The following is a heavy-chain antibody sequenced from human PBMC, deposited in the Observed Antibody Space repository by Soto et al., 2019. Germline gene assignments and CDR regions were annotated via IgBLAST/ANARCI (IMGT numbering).Heavy chain of an antibody. D-gene: IGHD2-15*01. CDR3: ARALLGYCSGGSCYGRGAYYYYGMDV. CDR2: IYYSGST. CDR1: GGSISSYY. V-gene: IGHV4-59*01. J-gene: IGHJ6*02. Sequence: SETLSLTCTVSGGSISSYYWSWIRQPPGKGLEWIGYIYYSGSTNYNPSLKSRVTISVDTPKNQFSLKLSSVTAADTAVYYCARALLGYCSGGSCYGRGAYYYYGMDVWGQGTTVTVSS.